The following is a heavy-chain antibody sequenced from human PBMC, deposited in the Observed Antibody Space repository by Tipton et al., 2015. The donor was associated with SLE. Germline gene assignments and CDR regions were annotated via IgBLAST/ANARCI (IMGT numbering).Heavy chain of an antibody. Sequence: TLSLTCTVSGGSTSSYYWSWIRQPPGKGLEWIGYIYYSGSTNYNPSLKSRVTISVDTSKNQFSLKLSSVTAADTAVYYRARRNSNRGRDTYYYYYYMDVWGKGTSVTVSS. V-gene: IGHV4-59*01. D-gene: IGHD4-23*01. CDR1: GGSTSSYY. CDR3: ARRNSNRGRDTYYYYYYMDV. J-gene: IGHJ6*03. CDR2: IYYSGST.